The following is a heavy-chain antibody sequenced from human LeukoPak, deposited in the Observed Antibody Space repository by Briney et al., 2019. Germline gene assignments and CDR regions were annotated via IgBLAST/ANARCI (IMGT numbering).Heavy chain of an antibody. Sequence: GGSLRLSCAASGFTFSSYSMTWVRQAPGKGLEWVSSISSSSSYIYYADSAKGRFTISRDNAKNSLYLQMNSLRAEDTAVYYCARGVKRATDAFDIWGQGTMVTVSS. CDR3: ARGVKRATDAFDI. J-gene: IGHJ3*02. D-gene: IGHD1-26*01. CDR2: ISSSSSYI. V-gene: IGHV3-21*01. CDR1: GFTFSSYS.